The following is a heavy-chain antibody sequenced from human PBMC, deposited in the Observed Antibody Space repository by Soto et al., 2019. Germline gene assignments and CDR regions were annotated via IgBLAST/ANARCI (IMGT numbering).Heavy chain of an antibody. D-gene: IGHD5-12*01. CDR2: IIPIFGTA. J-gene: IGHJ4*02. Sequence: PVRLSGRAAGYTYTGYLISWVRQTTEQGLEWMGGIIPIFGTANYAQKFQGRVTITADESTSTAYMELSSLRSEDTAVYYCARDSEPTEMATITGSFSDYWGQGTLVTVSS. CDR1: GYTYTGYL. V-gene: IGHV1-69*01. CDR3: ARDSEPTEMATITGSFSDY.